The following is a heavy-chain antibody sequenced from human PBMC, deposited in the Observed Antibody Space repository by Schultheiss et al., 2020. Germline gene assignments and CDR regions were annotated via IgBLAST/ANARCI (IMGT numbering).Heavy chain of an antibody. CDR1: GGTFSSYA. J-gene: IGHJ6*02. Sequence: SVKVSGKASGGTFSSYAISWVRQAPGQGLEWMGGIIPIFGTANYAQKFQGRVTITADESTSTAYMELSSLRSEDTAVYYCAKDRERPPYYDFWSGYWDYYYYGMDVWGQGTTVTGYS. CDR3: AKDRERPPYYDFWSGYWDYYYYGMDV. V-gene: IGHV1-69*01. D-gene: IGHD3-3*01. CDR2: IIPIFGTA.